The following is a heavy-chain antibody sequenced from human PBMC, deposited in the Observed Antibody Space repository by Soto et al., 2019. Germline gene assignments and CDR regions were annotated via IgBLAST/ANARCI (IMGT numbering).Heavy chain of an antibody. V-gene: IGHV3-23*01. CDR3: AKADGEQWLLPHLDK. D-gene: IGHD6-19*01. Sequence: EVQLLESGGGVVQPGGSLRLSCVASGFNFKKFAMSWVRQAPGEGLVWVSGISCCGGSTSYADSVKGRFSIDRDDSTNTLSLQMHNLRVEDTAQYYCAKADGEQWLLPHLDKWGQGTLVTVS. CDR2: ISCCGGST. CDR1: GFNFKKFA. J-gene: IGHJ4*02.